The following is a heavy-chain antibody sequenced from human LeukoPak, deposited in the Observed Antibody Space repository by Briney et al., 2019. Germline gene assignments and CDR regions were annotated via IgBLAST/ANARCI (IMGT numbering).Heavy chain of an antibody. CDR2: IYYGGIT. CDR3: ARHREAAGGKLRYHFGY. CDR1: GGSISSTFYS. V-gene: IGHV4-39*01. D-gene: IGHD6-13*01. Sequence: PSETLSLTCTVSGGSISSTFYSWDWIRQPPGKGLEWIGTIYYGGITTYSPSLESRVTISVDTSKSQFSLKLRSVTAADTALYYCARHREAAGGKLRYHFGYWGQGTLVTVSS. J-gene: IGHJ4*02.